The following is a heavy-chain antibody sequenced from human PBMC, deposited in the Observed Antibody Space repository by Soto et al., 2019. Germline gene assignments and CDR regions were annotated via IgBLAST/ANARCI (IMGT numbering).Heavy chain of an antibody. CDR1: GYTFTGYY. Sequence: GASVKVSCKASGYTFTGYYMHWVRQAPGQGLEWMGWINPNSGGTNYAQKFQGWVTMTRDTSISTAYMELSRLRSDDPAFYYFAREGLGYCSCPSCRSFGGMDVW. J-gene: IGHJ6*01. CDR3: AREGLGYCSCPSCRSFGGMDV. D-gene: IGHD2-2*01. CDR2: INPNSGGT. V-gene: IGHV1-2*04.